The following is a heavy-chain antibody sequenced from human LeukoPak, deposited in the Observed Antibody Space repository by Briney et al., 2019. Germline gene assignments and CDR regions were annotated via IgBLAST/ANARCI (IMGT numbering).Heavy chain of an antibody. CDR2: IYPGDSDT. V-gene: IGHV5-51*01. D-gene: IGHD6-13*01. Sequence: GESLKISCKGSGYSFTSYWIGWVRQMPGKGLEWMGIIYPGDSDTRYSPSFQGQVTISADKSISTAYLQWSSLKASDTAMYYCARQGQRGRSSSWYGDYWGQGTLVTVSS. CDR1: GYSFTSYW. J-gene: IGHJ4*02. CDR3: ARQGQRGRSSSWYGDY.